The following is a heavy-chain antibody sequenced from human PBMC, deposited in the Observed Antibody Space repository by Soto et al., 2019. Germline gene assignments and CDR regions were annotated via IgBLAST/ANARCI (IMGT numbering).Heavy chain of an antibody. CDR3: AKDDDISGYSYYSDY. CDR1: GFTFSSYA. Sequence: EVQLLESGGGLVQPGGSLRLSCAASGFTFSSYAMNWVRQAPGKGLEWVSSISGDGYNTYYADSVKGRFTISRDNSKNTLYVQMSSLRADDTAGYYCAKDDDISGYSYYSDYWGQGTLVTVSS. D-gene: IGHD3-22*01. V-gene: IGHV3-23*01. CDR2: ISGDGYNT. J-gene: IGHJ4*02.